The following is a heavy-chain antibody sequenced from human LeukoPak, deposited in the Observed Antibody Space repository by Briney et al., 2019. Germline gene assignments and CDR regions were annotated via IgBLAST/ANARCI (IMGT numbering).Heavy chain of an antibody. CDR1: GYTFTGYY. CDR3: ARDSSGWYLDAFDI. V-gene: IGHV1-2*02. J-gene: IGHJ3*02. D-gene: IGHD6-19*01. CDR2: INPNSGGT. Sequence: ASVKVSCKASGYTFTGYYMHWVRQAPGQGLEWMGWINPNSGGTNYAQKFQGRVTMTRDTSISTAYMELSRLRSDDTAVYYSARDSSGWYLDAFDIWGQGTMVTVSS.